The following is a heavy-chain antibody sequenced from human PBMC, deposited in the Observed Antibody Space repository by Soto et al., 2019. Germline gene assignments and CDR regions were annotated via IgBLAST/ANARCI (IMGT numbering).Heavy chain of an antibody. CDR3: ARSPDSHSQRPLLY. V-gene: IGHV1-69*05. CDR1: GDTFSTYA. Sequence: QVQLVQSGAEVTKPGSSVKVSCQTSGDTFSTYAVSWVRQAPGQGLEWMGGIIPIIGTPKYAQKFQGRVTITTDESRSTAYMELSSLESEDTAVYYCARSPDSHSQRPLLYWGQGTLVTVSS. CDR2: IIPIIGTP. J-gene: IGHJ4*02. D-gene: IGHD2-21*01.